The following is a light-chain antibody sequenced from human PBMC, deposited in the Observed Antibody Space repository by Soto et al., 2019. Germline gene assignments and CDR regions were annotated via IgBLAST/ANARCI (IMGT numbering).Light chain of an antibody. J-gene: IGLJ1*01. Sequence: QAVVTQPPSASGTPGQRVTISCSGSSSNIGSNTVNWYQQLPGTAPKLLIYSHNQRPSGVPDRFSGSKSGTSASLAISGLQSEDEADYYCAAWDDSLNGYVFGTGTKATVL. CDR2: SHN. CDR1: SSNIGSNT. V-gene: IGLV1-44*01. CDR3: AAWDDSLNGYV.